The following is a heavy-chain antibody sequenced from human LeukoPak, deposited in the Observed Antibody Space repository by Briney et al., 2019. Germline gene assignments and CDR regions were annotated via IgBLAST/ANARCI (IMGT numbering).Heavy chain of an antibody. CDR3: ARDNDCSGGSCYQDY. V-gene: IGHV1-69*05. D-gene: IGHD2-15*01. Sequence: SVKVSCKASGGTFSSYAISWVRQAPGQGLEWMGRIIPIFGIANYAQKFQGRVTITTDESTSTAYMELSSLRSEDTAVCYCARDNDCSGGSCYQDYWGQGTLVTVSS. CDR2: IIPIFGIA. CDR1: GGTFSSYA. J-gene: IGHJ4*02.